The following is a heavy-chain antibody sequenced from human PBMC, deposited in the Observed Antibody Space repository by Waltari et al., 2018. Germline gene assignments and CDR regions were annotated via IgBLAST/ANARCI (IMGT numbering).Heavy chain of an antibody. CDR2: ISYDGTNK. J-gene: IGHJ6*02. V-gene: IGHV3-30*18. D-gene: IGHD5-18*01. CDR1: GFIFTTYG. Sequence: QEQLVESGGGVVQPGRSLRLSCEASGFIFTTYGLNWVRQAPGKGLEWVGVISYDGTNKFYADSVKGRFTISRDNSKHILYLHMDSLRTEDTAVYHCAKANLIQDYFYYFGMDVWGQGTTVTVSS. CDR3: AKANLIQDYFYYFGMDV.